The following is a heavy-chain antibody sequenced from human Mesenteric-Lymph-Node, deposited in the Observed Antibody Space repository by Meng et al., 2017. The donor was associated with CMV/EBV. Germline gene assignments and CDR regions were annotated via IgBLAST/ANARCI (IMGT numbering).Heavy chain of an antibody. V-gene: IGHV3-48*03. CDR2: ISSSGDTI. Sequence: GESLKISCVASGFTFSSYEMNWVRQAPGKGLECVSHISSSGDTIYYADSVKGRFTISRDNAKNSLYLQMNSLRAEDTAVYYCARRHCSGGSCPYYYYGMDVWGQGTTVTVSS. CDR3: ARRHCSGGSCPYYYYGMDV. CDR1: GFTFSSYE. D-gene: IGHD2-15*01. J-gene: IGHJ6*02.